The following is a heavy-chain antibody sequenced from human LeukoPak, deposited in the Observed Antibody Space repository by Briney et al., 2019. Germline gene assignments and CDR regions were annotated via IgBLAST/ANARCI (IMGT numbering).Heavy chain of an antibody. CDR2: ISAYSGNT. V-gene: IGHV1-18*01. J-gene: IGHJ4*02. CDR1: GYTFTNYY. Sequence: ASVRVSCKASGYTFTNYYMNWVRQAPGQGLEWMGWISAYSGNTNYAERVQGRVTMTTHTSTSTAYMELSSLRSDDTAVYYCARDRYCGSTSCFDFDYWGQGTLVTVSS. D-gene: IGHD2-2*01. CDR3: ARDRYCGSTSCFDFDY.